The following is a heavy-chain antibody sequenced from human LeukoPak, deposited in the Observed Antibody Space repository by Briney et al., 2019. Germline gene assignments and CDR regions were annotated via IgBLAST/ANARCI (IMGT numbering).Heavy chain of an antibody. V-gene: IGHV4-34*01. Sequence: SETLSLTCAVYGGSFSGYYWSWIRQPPGKGLEWIGEINHSGSTNYNPSLKSRVTISVDTSKNQFSLKLSSVTAADTAVHYCARHRRGVGATLRFDYWGQGTLVTVSS. CDR2: INHSGST. CDR1: GGSFSGYY. CDR3: ARHRRGVGATLRFDY. J-gene: IGHJ4*02. D-gene: IGHD1-26*01.